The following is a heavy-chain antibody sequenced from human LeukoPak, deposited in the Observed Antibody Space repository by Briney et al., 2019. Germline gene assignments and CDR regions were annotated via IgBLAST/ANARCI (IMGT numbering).Heavy chain of an antibody. CDR3: ARARGASSGSYYYYYYMDV. CDR2: IYSGGST. CDR1: GGSISYFG. V-gene: IGHV4-4*07. J-gene: IGHJ6*03. Sequence: SETLSLTCTVSGGSISYFGWSWVRQPAGKGLEWVGLIYSGGSTDYNPSFKSRVTTSIEATTNQTSQQLSYVTGADTAVYYCARARGASSGSYYYYYYMDVWGKGTTVTISS. D-gene: IGHD6-19*01.